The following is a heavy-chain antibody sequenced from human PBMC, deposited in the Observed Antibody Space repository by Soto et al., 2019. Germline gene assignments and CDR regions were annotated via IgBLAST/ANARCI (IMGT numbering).Heavy chain of an antibody. CDR1: GDSLSGNY. D-gene: IGHD1-26*01. CDR2: FHYYGTT. CDR3: AKAGSYSVSSGRVDY. J-gene: IGHJ4*02. Sequence: PSETLSLTCVVSGDSLSGNYWSWVRQFPGKGLEWIGYFHYYGTTSYNPSLQGRVTISMDTSRNQFSLKVTSVTPADTAVYYCAKAGSYSVSSGRVDYWGQGTLVTVSS. V-gene: IGHV4-59*01.